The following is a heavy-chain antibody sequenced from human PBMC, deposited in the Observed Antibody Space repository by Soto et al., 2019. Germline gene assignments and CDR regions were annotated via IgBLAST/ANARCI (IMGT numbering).Heavy chain of an antibody. CDR3: ARASVVVAASHWFDP. CDR1: GGSISSYY. J-gene: IGHJ5*02. V-gene: IGHV4-59*01. CDR2: IYYSGST. Sequence: SETLSLTCTVSGGSISSYYWSWIRQPPGKGLEWIGYIYYSGSTNYNPSLKSRVTISVDTSKNQFSLKLSSVTAADTAVYYCARASVVVAASHWFDPWGQGTLVTVS. D-gene: IGHD2-15*01.